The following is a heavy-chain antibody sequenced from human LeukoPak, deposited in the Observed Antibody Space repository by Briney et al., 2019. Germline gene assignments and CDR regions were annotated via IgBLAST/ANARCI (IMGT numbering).Heavy chain of an antibody. D-gene: IGHD4-17*01. Sequence: PGGSLRLSCAASGFTFSSYAMSWVRQAPGKGPVWVSAISGSGGSTYYADSVKGRFTISRDNSKNTLYMQMNSLRAEDTAVYYCAKENGDYGDYGALDYWGQGTLVTVSS. V-gene: IGHV3-23*01. CDR2: ISGSGGST. CDR1: GFTFSSYA. CDR3: AKENGDYGDYGALDY. J-gene: IGHJ4*02.